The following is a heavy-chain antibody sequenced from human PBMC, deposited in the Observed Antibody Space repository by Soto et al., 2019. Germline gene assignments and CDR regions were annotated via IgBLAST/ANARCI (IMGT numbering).Heavy chain of an antibody. Sequence: ASVKVSCKASGYTFTSYDINWVRQGTGQGLEWMGWMNPNSGNTGYAQKFQGRVTMTRNTSISTAYMELSSLRSEDTAVYYCAREIAAAWSVIDIWGQGTMVTVSS. D-gene: IGHD6-13*01. CDR3: AREIAAAWSVIDI. CDR2: MNPNSGNT. CDR1: GYTFTSYD. V-gene: IGHV1-8*01. J-gene: IGHJ3*02.